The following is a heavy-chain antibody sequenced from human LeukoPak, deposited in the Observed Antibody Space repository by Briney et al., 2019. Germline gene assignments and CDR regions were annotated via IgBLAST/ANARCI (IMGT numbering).Heavy chain of an antibody. CDR2: IYNSGTT. D-gene: IGHD6-19*01. V-gene: IGHV4-4*07. Sequence: PSETLSLTCTVSGGSISSYYWNWIRQPAGKGLEWIGRIYNSGTTNYNPSLKSRVTMSVDTSKNQFSLKLSSVTAADTALYYCAKGPDSSGFNYFDYWGQGTLVTVSS. CDR1: GGSISSYY. J-gene: IGHJ4*02. CDR3: AKGPDSSGFNYFDY.